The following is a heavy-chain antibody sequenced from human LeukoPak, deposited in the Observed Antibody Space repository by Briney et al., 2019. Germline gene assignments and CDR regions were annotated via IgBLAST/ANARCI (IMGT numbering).Heavy chain of an antibody. Sequence: GGSLRLSCAASGFAFNTYTMIWVRQAPGEGLEWDSSISSVSNYIYYADSLKGRFTISRDNAKNSLYLQMNSLRAEDTAVYYCAREDPRATNAYWGQGTLVTVSS. CDR3: AREDPRATNAY. CDR1: GFAFNTYT. D-gene: IGHD5-12*01. J-gene: IGHJ4*02. CDR2: ISSVSNYI. V-gene: IGHV3-21*01.